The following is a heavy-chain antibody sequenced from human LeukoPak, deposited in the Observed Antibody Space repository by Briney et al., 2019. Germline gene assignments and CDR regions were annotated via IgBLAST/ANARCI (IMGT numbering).Heavy chain of an antibody. CDR3: ARDTRFMGFDY. Sequence: SVNVSCKAPGGTFSSYAISWVRQAPGQGLEWMGGIIPIFGTANYAQKFQGRVTITADESTSTAYMELSSLRSEDTAVYYCARDTRFMGFDYWGQGTLVTVSS. CDR1: GGTFSSYA. D-gene: IGHD3-10*01. V-gene: IGHV1-69*13. CDR2: IIPIFGTA. J-gene: IGHJ4*02.